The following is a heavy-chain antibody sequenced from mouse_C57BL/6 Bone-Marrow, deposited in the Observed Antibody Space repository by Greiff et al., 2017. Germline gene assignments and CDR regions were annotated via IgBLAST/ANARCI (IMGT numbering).Heavy chain of an antibody. CDR3: ARRHYYYGTPAWCAD. D-gene: IGHD1-1*01. V-gene: IGHV1-64*01. CDR2: IHPNSGSN. CDR1: GYTFTSYW. Sequence: VQLQQPGAELVKPGASVKLSCKASGYTFTSYWMHWVKQRPGQGLEWIGMIHPNSGSNNYNEKFKSKATLTVDKSSSTAYMQLSSLTSEDTAVYYGARRHYYYGTPAWCADWGQGTLGTVSA. J-gene: IGHJ3*01.